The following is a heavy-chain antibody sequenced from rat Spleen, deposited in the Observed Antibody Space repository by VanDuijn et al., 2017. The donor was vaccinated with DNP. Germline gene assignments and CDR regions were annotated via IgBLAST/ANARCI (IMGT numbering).Heavy chain of an antibody. CDR2: IRYDGGGT. J-gene: IGHJ2*01. CDR3: GRHGDSGYFDK. CDR1: GFTFSDYY. V-gene: IGHV5-22*01. Sequence: EVQLVESGGDLVQPGRSLKLFCAASGFTFSDYYMAWVRQAPTKDLEWVAYIRYDGGGTKYADSVKGRFTISRDNAKNTLYLQMNSLRSEDMATYYCGRHGDSGYFDKWGQGVMVTVSS. D-gene: IGHD4-3*01.